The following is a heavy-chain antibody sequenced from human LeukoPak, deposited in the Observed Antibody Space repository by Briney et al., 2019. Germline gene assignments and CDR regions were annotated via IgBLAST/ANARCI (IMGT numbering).Heavy chain of an antibody. CDR2: MNVKSGTA. D-gene: IGHD3-16*01. V-gene: IGHV1-8*01. CDR1: GYPFTSYD. J-gene: IGHJ5*02. Sequence: ASVKVSCTASGYPFTSYDLNWVRQAPGQRLEWMGCMNVKSGTADYAPKFQGRVTMTRNTSISTAYMELSSLRPEDTAVYYCARLPGCFGASWGQGTLVTVSS. CDR3: ARLPGCFGAS.